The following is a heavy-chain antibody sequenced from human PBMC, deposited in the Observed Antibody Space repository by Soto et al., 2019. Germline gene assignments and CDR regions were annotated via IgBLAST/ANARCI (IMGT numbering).Heavy chain of an antibody. J-gene: IGHJ4*02. CDR3: ARDLGGYDLYGPDS. CDR1: GHTFSDSS. D-gene: IGHD5-12*01. CDR2: INLNSGDT. V-gene: IGHV1-2*02. Sequence: QVQLVQSGAEVKKPGASVKVSCKASGHTFSDSSMHWVRQAPGQGLEWLGWINLNSGDTNYAQKFQGRVAMTWDTSIKTADMELTRLKSGDTAMYFCARDLGGYDLYGPDSWGQGTLVTVSS.